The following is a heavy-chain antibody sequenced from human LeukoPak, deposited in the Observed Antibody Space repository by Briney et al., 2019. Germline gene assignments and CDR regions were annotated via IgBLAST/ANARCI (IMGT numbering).Heavy chain of an antibody. CDR3: ARRAMVRGVMNAFDI. J-gene: IGHJ3*02. V-gene: IGHV3-11*06. Sequence: GGSLRLSSAASGFTFSDYYMSWIRQAPGKGLEWVSYISSSSSYTNYADSVKGRFTISRDNAKNSLYLQMNSLRAEDTAVYYCARRAMVRGVMNAFDIWGQGTMVTVSS. CDR2: ISSSSSYT. CDR1: GFTFSDYY. D-gene: IGHD3-10*01.